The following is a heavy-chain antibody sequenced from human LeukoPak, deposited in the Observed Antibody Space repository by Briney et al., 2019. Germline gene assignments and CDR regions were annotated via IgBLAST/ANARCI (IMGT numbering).Heavy chain of an antibody. CDR1: GFTFNYAW. D-gene: IGHD2-15*01. CDR2: FKSKTDGGTR. CDR3: ATEYGGSRNWYFGL. V-gene: IGHV3-15*01. Sequence: GGSLRLSCAASGFTFNYAWMSWVRQAPGKGLEWVGRFKSKTDGGTRDYAAPVKDRFTISRDDSKNTLYLQMNSLKTEDTAVYYCATEYGGSRNWYFGLWGRGTLVTVSS. J-gene: IGHJ2*01.